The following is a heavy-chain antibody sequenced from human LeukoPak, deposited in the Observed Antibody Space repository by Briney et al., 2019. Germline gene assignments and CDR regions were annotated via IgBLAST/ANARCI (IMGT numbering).Heavy chain of an antibody. CDR3: ARRPDYGDYSAGVDY. D-gene: IGHD4-17*01. J-gene: IGHJ4*02. Sequence: PGRSLRLSCAASGFTFSSYAMHWVRQAPGKGLEWVAVISYDGSNKYYADSVKGRFTISRDNAKNSLYLQMNSLRAEDTAVYYCARRPDYGDYSAGVDYWGQGTLVTVSS. CDR1: GFTFSSYA. CDR2: ISYDGSNK. V-gene: IGHV3-30-3*01.